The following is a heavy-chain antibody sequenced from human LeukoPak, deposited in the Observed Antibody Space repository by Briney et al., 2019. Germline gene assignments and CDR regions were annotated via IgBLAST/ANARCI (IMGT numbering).Heavy chain of an antibody. Sequence: GGSLRLSCAASGFTFSSYAMSWVRQAPGKGLEWVSLIYSDGTTYYADSVKGRFTISRDNSKNTLYLQMNSMRAEDTAVYYCARDVTYYYDSSGGSGFDYWGQGTLVTVSS. J-gene: IGHJ4*02. CDR1: GFTFSSYA. D-gene: IGHD3-22*01. CDR3: ARDVTYYYDSSGGSGFDY. CDR2: IYSDGTT. V-gene: IGHV3-53*01.